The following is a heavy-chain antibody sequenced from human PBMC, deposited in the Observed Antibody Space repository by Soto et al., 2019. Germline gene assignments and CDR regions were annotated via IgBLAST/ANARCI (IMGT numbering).Heavy chain of an antibody. V-gene: IGHV5-51*01. Sequence: GESLKISCKGSGYSFTSYWIGWVRQMPGKGLEWMGIIYPGDSDTRYSPSFQGQVTISADKSISTAYLQWSSLKASDTAMYYCARSEGLRFLEWLFFGFDYWGQGTLVTVSS. J-gene: IGHJ4*02. D-gene: IGHD3-3*01. CDR2: IYPGDSDT. CDR3: ARSEGLRFLEWLFFGFDY. CDR1: GYSFTSYW.